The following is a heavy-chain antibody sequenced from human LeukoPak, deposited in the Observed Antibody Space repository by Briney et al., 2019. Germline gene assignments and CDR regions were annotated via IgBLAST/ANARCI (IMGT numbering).Heavy chain of an antibody. CDR3: ARRYSSSSGYDY. CDR2: IDWDDDK. J-gene: IGHJ4*02. V-gene: IGHV2-70*20. D-gene: IGHD6-6*01. CDR1: GFSLSSSGMC. Sequence: ESGPALVNPTQTLTLTCTFSGFSLSSSGMCVSWVRQPPGKAREWLALIDWDDDKYYSTSLKTRLTISKDTSKNQVVLTMTNMDPVDTATYYCARRYSSSSGYDYWGQGTLVTVSS.